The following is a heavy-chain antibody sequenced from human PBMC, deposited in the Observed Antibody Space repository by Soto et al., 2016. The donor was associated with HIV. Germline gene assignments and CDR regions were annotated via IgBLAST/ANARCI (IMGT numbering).Heavy chain of an antibody. J-gene: IGHJ4*02. CDR2: INSGGSST. CDR1: GFIFSDYW. Sequence: EVQLVESGGGLVQSGGSLRLSCAASGFIFSDYWMHWVRQAPGKGLVWVSRINSGGSSTTYADSVKGRFTISRDNAKNTLYLQMNSLGAEDTAVYYCARVNHYYDSSSYYSPYFDFWGQGTLGTVSS. D-gene: IGHD3-22*01. CDR3: ARVNHYYDSSSYYSPYFDF. V-gene: IGHV3-74*01.